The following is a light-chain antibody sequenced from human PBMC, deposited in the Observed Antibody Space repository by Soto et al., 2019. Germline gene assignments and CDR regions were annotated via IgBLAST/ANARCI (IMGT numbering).Light chain of an antibody. V-gene: IGKV3-20*01. CDR3: QQSDSSPWT. J-gene: IGKJ2*02. CDR1: QSISSY. CDR2: DAS. Sequence: EIVLTQSPGTLSLSPGERATLSCRASQSISSYLAWYQQKTGQAPRLLIYDASSRATGLPDRFSGSGSGTDFSLTITRLAPADVAVYYCQQSDSSPWTFGQGTKLEIK.